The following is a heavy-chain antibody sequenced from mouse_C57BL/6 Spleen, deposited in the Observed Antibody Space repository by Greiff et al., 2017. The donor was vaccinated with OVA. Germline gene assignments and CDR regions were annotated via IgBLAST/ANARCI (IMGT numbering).Heavy chain of an antibody. J-gene: IGHJ4*01. Sequence: QVQLKQPGAELVMPGASVKLSCKASGYTFTSYWMHWVKQRPGQGLEWIGEIDPSDSYTNYNQKFKGKSTLTVDKSSSTAYMQLSSLTSEDSAVYYCARRDGNYGDYAMDYWGQGTSVTVSS. V-gene: IGHV1-69*01. D-gene: IGHD2-1*01. CDR2: IDPSDSYT. CDR1: GYTFTSYW. CDR3: ARRDGNYGDYAMDY.